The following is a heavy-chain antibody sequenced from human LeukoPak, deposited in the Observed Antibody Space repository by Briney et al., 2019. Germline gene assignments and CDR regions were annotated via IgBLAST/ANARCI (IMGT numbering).Heavy chain of an antibody. D-gene: IGHD2-2*01. CDR2: IYHSGST. V-gene: IGHV4-38-2*01. J-gene: IGHJ4*02. CDR3: AGHPRYCSSTSCQTLFDY. CDR1: GYSISSGYY. Sequence: SETLSLTCAVSGYSISSGYYWGWIRQPPGKGLEWIGSIYHSGSTYYNPSLKSRVTISVDTSKNQFSLKLSSVTAADTAVYYCAGHPRYCSSTSCQTLFDYWGQGTLVTVSS.